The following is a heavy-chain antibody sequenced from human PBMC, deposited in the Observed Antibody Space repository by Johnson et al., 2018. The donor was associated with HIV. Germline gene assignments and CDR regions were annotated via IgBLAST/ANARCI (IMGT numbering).Heavy chain of an antibody. CDR3: TRLPSGYSRDAFDI. Sequence: QVQLVESGGGVVQPGRSLRLSCAASGFTFSSYGMHWVRQAPGKGLEWVAFIRYAGSNKYYADFLKGRFTISRDNSKNTLYLQMNRLRAEDTAVYYCTRLPSGYSRDAFDIWGQGTMVTVSS. V-gene: IGHV3-30*02. D-gene: IGHD5-18*01. CDR2: IRYAGSNK. CDR1: GFTFSSYG. J-gene: IGHJ3*02.